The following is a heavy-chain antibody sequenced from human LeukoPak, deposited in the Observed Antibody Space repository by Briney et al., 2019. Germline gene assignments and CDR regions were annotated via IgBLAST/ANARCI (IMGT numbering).Heavy chain of an antibody. J-gene: IGHJ5*02. CDR3: ARGYYYDFWSGYYQGWFDP. D-gene: IGHD3-3*01. CDR1: GGSISAYY. CDR2: IYTSGSA. Sequence: SETLSLTCTVSGGSISAYYWNWIRQPAGKGLEWIGHIYTSGSANYNPSLKSRVTMSVDTSKNQFSLRLSSVTAADTAVYYCARGYYYDFWSGYYQGWFDPWGQGTLVTVSS. V-gene: IGHV4-4*07.